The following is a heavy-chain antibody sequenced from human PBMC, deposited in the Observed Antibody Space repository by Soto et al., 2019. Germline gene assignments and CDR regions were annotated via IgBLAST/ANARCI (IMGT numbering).Heavy chain of an antibody. J-gene: IGHJ6*02. CDR3: AASIFYYGMDV. V-gene: IGHV5-51*01. CDR1: GYTFTNYW. CDR2: IYPGDSDT. Sequence: LGESLKISCXGFGYTFTNYWIGWVRQMPGKGPEWMGIIYPGDSDTKYNPSFQGQVTISADKSITTTYLQWSSLKASDTAIYYCAASIFYYGMDVWGQGTTVTVSS.